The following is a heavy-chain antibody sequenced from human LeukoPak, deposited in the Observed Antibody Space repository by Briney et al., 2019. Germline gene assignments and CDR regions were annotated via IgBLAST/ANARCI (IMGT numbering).Heavy chain of an antibody. CDR3: ARGWTGPPDY. CDR2: ISDDGSST. J-gene: IGHJ4*02. D-gene: IGHD3/OR15-3a*01. V-gene: IGHV3-74*01. Sequence: PGGSLRLSCAASGFTFSNFYIHWVRQAPGKGLVWVSRISDDGSSTTYADSVKGRFTVSRDNAKNTLYLQMNGLRADDTAVYYCARGWTGPPDYWGQGTLVIVSS. CDR1: GFTFSNFY.